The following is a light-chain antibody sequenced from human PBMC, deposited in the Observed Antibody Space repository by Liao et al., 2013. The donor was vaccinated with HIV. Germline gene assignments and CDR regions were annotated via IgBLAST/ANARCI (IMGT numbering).Light chain of an antibody. J-gene: IGLJ3*02. V-gene: IGLV3-21*04. Sequence: SYELTQPSSVSVSPGQTARITCSGDVLAKKYARWFQQKPGQAPVLVIFYDSDRPSGIPERFSGSNSGNTATTATLTISRVEAGDEADYYCQVWDSSSDHWVFGGGTKLTVL. CDR3: QVWDSSSDHWV. CDR1: VLAKKY. CDR2: YDS.